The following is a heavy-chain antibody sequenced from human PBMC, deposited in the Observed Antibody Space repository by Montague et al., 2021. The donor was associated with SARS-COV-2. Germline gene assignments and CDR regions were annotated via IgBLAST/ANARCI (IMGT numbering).Heavy chain of an antibody. CDR3: ARGPITVTTFYYYYGMDV. V-gene: IGHV4-34*01. D-gene: IGHD4-17*01. CDR2: INHSGST. Sequence: SETLSLTCAVYGGSFSGYYWSWIRQPPGKGLEWIGEINHSGSTNYNPSLKSRVTISVDTSKNQFSLKLSSVTAADTAVYYGARGPITVTTFYYYYGMDVWGQGTTVTVSS. CDR1: GGSFSGYY. J-gene: IGHJ6*02.